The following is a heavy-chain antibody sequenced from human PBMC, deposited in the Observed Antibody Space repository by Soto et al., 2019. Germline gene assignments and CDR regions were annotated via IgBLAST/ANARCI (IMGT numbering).Heavy chain of an antibody. CDR3: ARGSTCAEEQWLVRSGGYYGMDV. CDR2: IYHSGST. J-gene: IGHJ6*02. V-gene: IGHV4-4*02. CDR1: GGSISSSNW. Sequence: PSETLSLTCAVSGGSISSSNWWSWVRQPPGKGLEWIGEIYHSGSTNYNPSLKSRVTISVDKSKNQFSLKLSSVTAADTAVYYCARGSTCAEEQWLVRSGGYYGMDVWGQGTTVTVSS. D-gene: IGHD6-19*01.